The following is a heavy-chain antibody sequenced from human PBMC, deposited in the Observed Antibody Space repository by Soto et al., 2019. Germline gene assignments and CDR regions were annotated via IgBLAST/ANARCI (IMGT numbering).Heavy chain of an antibody. CDR3: SRGILV. J-gene: IGHJ4*02. V-gene: IGHV4-31*03. D-gene: IGHD5-18*01. CDR1: GGSINSGGYC. Sequence: QVQLQESGPGLVKPSQTLSLTCTVSGGSINSGGYCWSWIRQHPGKGLDWIGCNSYGGSTSYNPSLKSRLTISVDTSKNQFSLKLTSVTAADTAVYYCSRGILVWGQGALITVSS. CDR2: NSYGGST.